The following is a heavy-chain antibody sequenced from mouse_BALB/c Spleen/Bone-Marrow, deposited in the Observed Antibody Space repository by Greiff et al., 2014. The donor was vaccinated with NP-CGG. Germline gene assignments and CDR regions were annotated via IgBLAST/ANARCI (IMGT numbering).Heavy chain of an antibody. D-gene: IGHD2-10*02. CDR3: ARLLAKDAMDY. CDR2: ISSGGGST. Sequence: EVQVVESGGGLVKPGGSLKLSCAASGFAFSSYDMSWVRQTPEKRLGWVAYISSGGGSTYYPDTVKGRFTISRDNTKNTLYLQMSSLKSEDTAMYYCARLLAKDAMDYWGQGTSVTVSS. V-gene: IGHV5-12-1*01. J-gene: IGHJ4*01. CDR1: GFAFSSYD.